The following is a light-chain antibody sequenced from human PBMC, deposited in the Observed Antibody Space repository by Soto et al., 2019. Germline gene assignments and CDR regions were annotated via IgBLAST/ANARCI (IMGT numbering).Light chain of an antibody. CDR3: LLSYSGTRV. Sequence: QAVVTQEPSLTVSPGGTVTLTCGSSTGGVTSGHYPYWFQQKPGQAPRTLIYNTGRKHSWTPARFSGSLLGGKAALTLSGAQPEDEADYYCLLSYSGTRVFGGGTKLTVL. J-gene: IGLJ2*01. V-gene: IGLV7-46*01. CDR2: NTG. CDR1: TGGVTSGHY.